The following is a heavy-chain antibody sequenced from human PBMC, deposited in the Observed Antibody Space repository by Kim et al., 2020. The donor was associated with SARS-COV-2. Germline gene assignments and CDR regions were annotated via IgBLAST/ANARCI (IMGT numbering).Heavy chain of an antibody. CDR1: GGSISSSNFY. V-gene: IGHV4-39*01. J-gene: IGHJ4*02. CDR2: IYYSGNT. CDR3: ARRPYGDHYLDY. Sequence: SETLSLTCTVSGGSISSSNFYWGWIRQSPGKGLEWIGSIYYSGNTYYSPSLKSRVTMSVDTSKRQFSLTLSSVTAADTAVFYCARRPYGDHYLDYWGRGTRVTVSS. D-gene: IGHD4-17*01.